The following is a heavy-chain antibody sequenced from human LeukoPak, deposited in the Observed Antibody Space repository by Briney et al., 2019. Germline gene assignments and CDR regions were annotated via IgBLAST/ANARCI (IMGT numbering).Heavy chain of an antibody. Sequence: SETLSLTCTVSGYSISSSYYWSWIRQPPGQGLEWIGYIYYSGSTNYNPSLKSRVTISVDTSKNQFSLKLSSVTAADTAVYYCARDKGDYGDYYWFDPWGQGTLVTVSS. J-gene: IGHJ5*02. CDR3: ARDKGDYGDYYWFDP. V-gene: IGHV4-61*01. CDR1: GYSISSSYY. CDR2: IYYSGST. D-gene: IGHD4-17*01.